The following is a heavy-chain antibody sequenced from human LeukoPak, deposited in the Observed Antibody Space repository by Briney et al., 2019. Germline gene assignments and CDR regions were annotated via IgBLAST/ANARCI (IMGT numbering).Heavy chain of an antibody. CDR2: ISGGAIST. V-gene: IGHV3-23*01. J-gene: IGHJ4*02. CDR3: AKSEGITMIVVVITSFDY. CDR1: GFTFSSYG. D-gene: IGHD3-22*01. Sequence: PGGTLRLSCAAPGFTFSSYGMSWVRQAPGKGLEWVSAISGGAISTYYADSVKGRFTISRDNSKNTLYLQMNSLRAEDTAVYYCAKSEGITMIVVVITSFDYWGQGTLVTVSS.